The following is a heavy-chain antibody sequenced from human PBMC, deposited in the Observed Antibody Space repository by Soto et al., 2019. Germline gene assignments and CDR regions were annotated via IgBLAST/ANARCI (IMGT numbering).Heavy chain of an antibody. V-gene: IGHV3-7*03. D-gene: IGHD5-12*01. CDR3: VSDGDVCSGSDCFRHFKH. Sequence: EVQLVESGGDLVQPGGSLRLSCVASEFSISPYWMSWVRQAPGKGLEGVANIKEDGSAARYVDSARDRFLISRDNSKTSLYLQMSKLRAEDTAIYYCVSDGDVCSGSDCFRHFKHWGRGTRVTVSS. CDR2: IKEDGSAA. CDR1: EFSISPYW. J-gene: IGHJ1*01.